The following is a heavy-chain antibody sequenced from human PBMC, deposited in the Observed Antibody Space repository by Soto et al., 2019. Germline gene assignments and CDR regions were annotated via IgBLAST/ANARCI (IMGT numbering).Heavy chain of an antibody. J-gene: IGHJ6*02. Sequence: QEQLVGSGGGVVQPGRSLRVSWTYSGINFISYAFHWVRQAPGKGLEWLAGISFEGDITYYADAVKGRFTIYKENSKRTVPLAMASLRREHTAVYYCARAPLKSKRGGLGYDSGMAVSGHATTVTVSS. CDR2: ISFEGDIT. V-gene: IGHV3-30-3*01. D-gene: IGHD3-16*01. CDR3: ARAPLKSKRGGLGYDSGMAV. CDR1: GINFISYA.